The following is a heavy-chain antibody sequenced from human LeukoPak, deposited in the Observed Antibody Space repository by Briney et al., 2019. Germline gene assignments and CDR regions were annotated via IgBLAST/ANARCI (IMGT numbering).Heavy chain of an antibody. CDR3: ARQALWFFDH. CDR1: GGSISSSSYY. V-gene: IGHV4-39*01. CDR2: ISYGGST. D-gene: IGHD2-21*01. Sequence: SETLSLTCTVSGGSISSSSYYWGWIRQPPGRGLEWIGSISYGGSTYYSPSLESRVTISVDTSKNQFSLKLSSVTAADTAVYYCARQALWFFDHWGQGTLVTVSS. J-gene: IGHJ4*02.